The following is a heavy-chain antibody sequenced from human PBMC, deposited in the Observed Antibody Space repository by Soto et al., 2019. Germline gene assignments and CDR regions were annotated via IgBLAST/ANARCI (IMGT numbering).Heavy chain of an antibody. Sequence: EVQLVESGGGLVQPGGSLRLSCAASGFTFSSYSMNWVRQAPGKGLEWVSYISSSSSTIYYADSVKGRFTISRDNAKNSLYLQMNSLRAEDTAVYYGARGEKLLLQIGDYYGMDVWGKGTTVTVSS. D-gene: IGHD2-15*01. CDR3: ARGEKLLLQIGDYYGMDV. J-gene: IGHJ6*04. CDR1: GFTFSSYS. CDR2: ISSSSSTI. V-gene: IGHV3-48*01.